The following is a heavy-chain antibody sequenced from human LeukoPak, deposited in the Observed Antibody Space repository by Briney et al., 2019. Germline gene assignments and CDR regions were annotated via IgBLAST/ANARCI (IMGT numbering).Heavy chain of an antibody. Sequence: PGGSLRLSCGASGFSFSNYAMSWVRQAPGKGLGWVSGIRDIGTSTYYTDSVQGRFTISRDNSKNTLYLQMNSLRAEDTAVYYCAKAYTVSVVGNWFDLWGQGTLVTVSS. CDR2: IRDIGTST. D-gene: IGHD2-2*01. V-gene: IGHV3-23*01. CDR1: GFSFSNYA. J-gene: IGHJ5*02. CDR3: AKAYTVSVVGNWFDL.